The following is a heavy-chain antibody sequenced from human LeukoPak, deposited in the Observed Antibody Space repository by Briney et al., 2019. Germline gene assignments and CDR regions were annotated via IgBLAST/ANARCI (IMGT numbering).Heavy chain of an antibody. V-gene: IGHV3-48*01. CDR3: ARADSGSYYYYYYYMDV. CDR2: ISSSSSTI. CDR1: GFTFSSYS. D-gene: IGHD1-26*01. Sequence: GGSLRLSCVASGFTFSSYSMNWVRQAPGKGLEWVSYISSSSSTIYYADSVKGRFTISRDNAKNSLYLQMNSLRAEDTAVLYCARADSGSYYYYYYYMDVWGKGTTVTVSS. J-gene: IGHJ6*03.